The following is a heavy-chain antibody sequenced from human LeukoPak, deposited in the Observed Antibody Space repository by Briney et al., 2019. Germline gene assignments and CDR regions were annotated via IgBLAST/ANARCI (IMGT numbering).Heavy chain of an antibody. CDR1: GFTFSGYS. V-gene: IGHV3-69-1*02. Sequence: PGGSLRLSCAASGFTFSGYSMSWVRLAPGKGLEWVSSISSSSTIYYSDSVKGRFTISRDNAKNSLYLQVNSLRAEDTAVYYCARSLLRNLPPLIVVVVAAGWDVLYYYYYYMDVWGKGTTVTVSS. J-gene: IGHJ6*03. CDR2: ISSSSTI. D-gene: IGHD2-15*01. CDR3: ARSLLRNLPPLIVVVVAAGWDVLYYYYYYMDV.